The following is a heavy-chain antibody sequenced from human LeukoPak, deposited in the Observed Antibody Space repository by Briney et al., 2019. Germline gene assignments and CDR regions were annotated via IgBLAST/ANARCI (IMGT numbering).Heavy chain of an antibody. CDR3: ARERTTVVTLDYYYGMDV. CDR1: GYSFTGYY. CDR2: INPNSGGT. Sequence: ASVKVSCKASGYSFTGYYIHWVRQAPGQGLEWMGWINPNSGGTKYAPKFQGRLTMTRDTSISTANMELSRLRADDTAVYYCARERTTVVTLDYYYGMDVWGQGTTVTVSS. J-gene: IGHJ6*02. V-gene: IGHV1-2*02. D-gene: IGHD4-23*01.